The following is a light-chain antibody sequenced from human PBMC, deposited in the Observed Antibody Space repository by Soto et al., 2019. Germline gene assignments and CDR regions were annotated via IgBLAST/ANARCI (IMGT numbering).Light chain of an antibody. Sequence: TLSQSTLSLSPGERATLSCRASQSVTTQLAWYQQKPGQAPRLIIHGASSRATGVPDRITGSGSGTDFTLSISRLQHEDVAVYYCQQSGVSTRPFCQGTKVDIK. CDR3: QQSGVSTRP. CDR2: GAS. J-gene: IGKJ1*01. CDR1: QSVTTQ. V-gene: IGKV3-20*01.